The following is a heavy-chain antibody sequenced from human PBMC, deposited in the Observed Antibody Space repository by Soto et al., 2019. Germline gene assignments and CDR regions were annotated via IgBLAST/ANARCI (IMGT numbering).Heavy chain of an antibody. Sequence: SLRLSCAASGFTFDDYAMHWVRQAPGKGLEWVSGISWNSGSIGYADSVKGRFTISRDNAKNSLYLQMNSLRAGDTALYYCAKDISTGPDAFAIWGQGTMVTV. D-gene: IGHD1-1*01. CDR1: GFTFDDYA. CDR3: AKDISTGPDAFAI. V-gene: IGHV3-9*01. CDR2: ISWNSGSI. J-gene: IGHJ3*02.